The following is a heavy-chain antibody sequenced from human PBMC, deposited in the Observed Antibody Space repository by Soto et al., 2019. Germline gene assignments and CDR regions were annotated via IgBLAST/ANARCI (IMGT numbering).Heavy chain of an antibody. J-gene: IGHJ6*03. CDR1: GFTFSSYA. CDR3: AKGGYCSSTSCYEDYYYYYMDV. CDR2: ISGSGGST. D-gene: IGHD2-2*01. V-gene: IGHV3-23*01. Sequence: GGSLRLSCAASGFTFSSYAMSWVRQAPGKGLEWVSAISGSGGSTYYADSVKGRFTISRDNSKNTLYLQMNSLRAEDTAVYYCAKGGYCSSTSCYEDYYYYYMDVWGKGTTVTVSS.